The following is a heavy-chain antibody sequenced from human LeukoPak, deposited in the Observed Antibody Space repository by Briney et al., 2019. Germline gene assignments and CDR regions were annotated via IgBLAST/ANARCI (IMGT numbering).Heavy chain of an antibody. J-gene: IGHJ4*02. V-gene: IGHV3-7*04. CDR3: ARARIDY. D-gene: IGHD1-14*01. Sequence: GGSLRLSCVGSGFTFNWMTWVCQAPGKGLEWVANIKDDGSEKYSVDSVKGRFTISRDNAKNLLYLQMSSLRAEDTAVYYCARARIDYWGQGTLVTVSS. CDR1: GFTFNW. CDR2: IKDDGSEK.